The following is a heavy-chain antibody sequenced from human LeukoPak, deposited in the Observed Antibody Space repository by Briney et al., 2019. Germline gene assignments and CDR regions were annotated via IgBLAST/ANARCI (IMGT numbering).Heavy chain of an antibody. J-gene: IGHJ2*01. CDR1: GGSISSSSDY. CDR2: IYYSGST. CDR3: ARDPWVGATPPSGWYFDL. V-gene: IGHV4-39*07. D-gene: IGHD1-26*01. Sequence: PSETLSLTCTVSGGSISSSSDYWGWIRQPPGKGLEWIGSIYYSGSTYYNPSLKSRVTISVDTSKNQFSLKLSSVTAADTAVYYSARDPWVGATPPSGWYFDLWGRGTLVTVSS.